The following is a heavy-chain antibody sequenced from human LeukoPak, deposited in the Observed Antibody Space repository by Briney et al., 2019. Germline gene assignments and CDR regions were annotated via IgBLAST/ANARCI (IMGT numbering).Heavy chain of an antibody. CDR1: GFTFSSYA. Sequence: GRSLRLSCAASGFTFSSYALHWVRQAPGKGLEWVAVISYDGSNKYYADSVKGRFTISRDNSKITLYLQMNSLRAEDTAVYYCARDWSSKYPYYYGMDVWGQGTTVTVSS. CDR2: ISYDGSNK. CDR3: ARDWSSKYPYYYGMDV. D-gene: IGHD4-11*01. J-gene: IGHJ6*02. V-gene: IGHV3-30-3*01.